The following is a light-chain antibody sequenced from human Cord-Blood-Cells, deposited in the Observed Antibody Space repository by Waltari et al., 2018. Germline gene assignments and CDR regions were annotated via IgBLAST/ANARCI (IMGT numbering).Light chain of an antibody. J-gene: IGKJ4*01. CDR2: GAS. CDR3: QQYNNWPLT. CDR1: QSVSSN. V-gene: IGKV3-15*01. Sequence: EIVMTQSPATLSVSPGERATLSCRASQSVSSNLAWYQQKPGQAPRLLIYGASTRATGTPARFSGSGSGTEFTLTISSPQSEDFAVYYCQQYNNWPLTFGGGTKVEIK.